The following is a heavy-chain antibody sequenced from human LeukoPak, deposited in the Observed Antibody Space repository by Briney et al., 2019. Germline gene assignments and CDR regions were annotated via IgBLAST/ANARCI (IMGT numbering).Heavy chain of an antibody. Sequence: GGSLRLSCAASGFTFSSYSMNWVRQAPGKGLEWVANIKQDGSEKYYVDSVKGRFTISRDNAKNSLYLQMNSLRAEDTAVYYCARDQLYCSSTSCYVYFDYWGQGTLVTVSS. CDR3: ARDQLYCSSTSCYVYFDY. V-gene: IGHV3-7*01. D-gene: IGHD2-2*01. J-gene: IGHJ4*02. CDR1: GFTFSSYS. CDR2: IKQDGSEK.